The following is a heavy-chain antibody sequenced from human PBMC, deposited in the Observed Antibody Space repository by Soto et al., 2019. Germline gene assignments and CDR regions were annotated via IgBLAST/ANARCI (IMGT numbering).Heavy chain of an antibody. J-gene: IGHJ6*03. CDR2: IYSGGST. Sequence: QPGGSLRLSCAASGVTVSSNYMSWVRQAPGKGLEWVSVIYSGGSTYYADSVKGRFTISRDNSKNTLYLQMNSLRAEDTAVYYCARDSRLGFTSTDYYYYMDVWGKGTTATVS. CDR1: GVTVSSNY. V-gene: IGHV3-66*01. CDR3: ARDSRLGFTSTDYYYYMDV.